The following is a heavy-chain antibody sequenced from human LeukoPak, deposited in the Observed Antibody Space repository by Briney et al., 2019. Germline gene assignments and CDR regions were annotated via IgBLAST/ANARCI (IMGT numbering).Heavy chain of an antibody. CDR1: GFSVSNDY. Sequence: GGSLRLSCVVSGFSVSNDYMSWVRQAPGRGLEWVSVIYGGGDTYYADSVRGRFTISRDNFENTLFLQMDSLRAEDTAVYYCTRLLPSSHHFFDSWGQGALVTVSS. J-gene: IGHJ4*02. CDR2: IYGGGDT. V-gene: IGHV3-53*01. D-gene: IGHD6-6*01. CDR3: TRLLPSSHHFFDS.